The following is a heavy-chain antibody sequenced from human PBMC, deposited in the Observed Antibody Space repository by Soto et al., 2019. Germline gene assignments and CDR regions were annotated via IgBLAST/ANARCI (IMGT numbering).Heavy chain of an antibody. CDR3: ARDLGGWPDY. CDR2: ISTDNGNT. V-gene: IGHV1-18*01. CDR1: GYTFTSSG. J-gene: IGHJ4*02. Sequence: ASVKVSCEASGYTFTSSGISWVRQAPGQGLEWMGWISTDNGNTNYAQHLQGRVSMTTDTSTSTAYMELSSLRSEDTAVYYCARDLGGWPDYWGQGTLVPVSS. D-gene: IGHD2-15*01.